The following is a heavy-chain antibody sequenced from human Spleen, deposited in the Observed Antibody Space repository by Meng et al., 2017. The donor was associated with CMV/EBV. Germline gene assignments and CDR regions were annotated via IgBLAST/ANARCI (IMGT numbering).Heavy chain of an antibody. CDR2: ISTSGGST. Sequence: GGSLRLSCAASGFTFSSSNMNWVRQAPGKGLEWVSAISTSGGSTYYADSIKGRFTISRDDSKNTLFLQMNSLRADDTAIYYCTRARYYYDTNAYYSGFWGQGTLVTVSS. CDR3: TRARYYYDTNAYYSGF. V-gene: IGHV3-23*01. CDR1: GFTFSSSN. J-gene: IGHJ4*02. D-gene: IGHD3-22*01.